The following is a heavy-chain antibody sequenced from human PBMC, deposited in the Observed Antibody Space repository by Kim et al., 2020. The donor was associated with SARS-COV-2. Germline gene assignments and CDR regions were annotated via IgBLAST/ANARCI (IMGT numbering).Heavy chain of an antibody. D-gene: IGHD3-16*01. J-gene: IGHJ3*02. V-gene: IGHV4-39*01. Sequence: SETLSLTCTVSGGSISSSSYYWGWIRQPPGKGLEWIGSIYYSGSTYYNPSLKSRVTISVDTSKNQFSLKLSSVTTADTAVYYCARHSPSKPYYDYVWGSYGPDDAFDIWGQGTMVTVSS. CDR2: IYYSGST. CDR1: GGSISSSSYY. CDR3: ARHSPSKPYYDYVWGSYGPDDAFDI.